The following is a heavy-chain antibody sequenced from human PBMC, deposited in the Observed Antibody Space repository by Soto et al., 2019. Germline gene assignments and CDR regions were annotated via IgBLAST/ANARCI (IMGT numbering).Heavy chain of an antibody. V-gene: IGHV3-15*07. D-gene: IGHD3-22*01. CDR3: TPEPVTMIVVVPSVR. J-gene: IGHJ4*02. CDR2: IKSKTDGGTT. CDR1: GFTFSNAW. Sequence: KPGGSLRLSCAASGFTFSNAWMNWVRQAPGKGLEWVGRIKSKTDGGTTDYAAPVKGRFTISRDDSKNTLYLQMNSLKTEDTAVYYCTPEPVTMIVVVPSVRWCQGALVTVFS.